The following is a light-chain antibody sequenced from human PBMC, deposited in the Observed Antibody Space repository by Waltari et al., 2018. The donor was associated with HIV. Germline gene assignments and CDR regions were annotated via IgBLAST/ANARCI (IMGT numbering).Light chain of an antibody. CDR2: GTT. CDR3: LLFYGGAWV. V-gene: IGLV7-43*01. J-gene: IGLJ3*02. CDR1: TGAVTSGYS. Sequence: QTVVTQEPSLTVSPGGTVTLTCASSTGAVTSGYSPNWFQHKPGQAPRALIYGTTNKHSGTPARFSGSLLGGKAALTLSGVQPEDEAGYYCLLFYGGAWVFGGGTKLTVL.